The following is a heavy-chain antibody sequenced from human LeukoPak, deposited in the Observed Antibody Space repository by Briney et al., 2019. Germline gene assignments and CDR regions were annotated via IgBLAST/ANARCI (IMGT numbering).Heavy chain of an antibody. CDR3: AKEGSARYYFDY. Sequence: SETLSLTCTVSVGSISTYYSNCTRQPPGKGLEWIGYIYYSGSTNYNPSLKSRVTISVDTSKNQFSLKLSSVTAADTAMYHCAKEGSARYYFDYWGQGTLVTVSS. D-gene: IGHD1-14*01. CDR2: IYYSGST. V-gene: IGHV4-59*01. CDR1: VGSISTYY. J-gene: IGHJ4*02.